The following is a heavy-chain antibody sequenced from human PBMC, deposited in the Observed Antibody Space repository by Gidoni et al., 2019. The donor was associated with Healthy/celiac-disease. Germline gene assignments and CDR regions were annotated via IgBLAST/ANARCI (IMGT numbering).Heavy chain of an antibody. CDR1: GGSISSYY. J-gene: IGHJ4*02. CDR3: AREIAAAAPYFDY. V-gene: IGHV4-59*01. D-gene: IGHD6-13*01. CDR2: IYYSGST. Sequence: QVQLQESGPGLVKPSETLSLTCTVSGGSISSYYWSWIRQPPGKGLEWIGYIYYSGSTNYNPSLKSRVTISVDTSKNQFSLKLSSVTAADTAVYYCAREIAAAAPYFDYWGQGTLVTVSS.